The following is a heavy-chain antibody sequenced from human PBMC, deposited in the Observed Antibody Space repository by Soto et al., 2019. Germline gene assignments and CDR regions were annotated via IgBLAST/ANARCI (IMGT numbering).Heavy chain of an antibody. Sequence: ASVKVSCKASGYTFTSYAMHWVRQAPGQRLEWMGWINAGNGNAKYSQKFQGRVTITRDTSASTAYMELSSLRSEDTAVYYCARDSLIRFVEWPSISGMDVWGQGTTVTVSS. V-gene: IGHV1-3*01. CDR3: ARDSLIRFVEWPSISGMDV. D-gene: IGHD3-3*01. J-gene: IGHJ6*02. CDR1: GYTFTSYA. CDR2: INAGNGNA.